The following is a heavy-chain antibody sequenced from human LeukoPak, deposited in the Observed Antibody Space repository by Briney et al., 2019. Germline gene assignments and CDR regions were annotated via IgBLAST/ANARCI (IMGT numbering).Heavy chain of an antibody. CDR3: ARNGGNSDFDY. J-gene: IGHJ4*02. D-gene: IGHD4-23*01. CDR1: GGSFSGYY. V-gene: IGHV4-34*01. CDR2: IYYSGAT. Sequence: SETLSLTCAVYGGSFSGYYWSWIRQPPGKGLEWIGEIYYSGATNYNPSLKSRVTMLLDKSNNQFSLKLNSVTAADTAVYYCARNGGNSDFDYWGQGTLVTVSS.